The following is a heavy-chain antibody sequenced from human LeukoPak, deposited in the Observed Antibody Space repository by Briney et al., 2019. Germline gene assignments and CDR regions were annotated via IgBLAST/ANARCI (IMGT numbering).Heavy chain of an antibody. CDR3: ARDRYSGSYPIDY. Sequence: GGSLRLSCAVSGFTFSDYYMSGIRQAPGKGLEWVSYISSSGSTIYYADSVKGRFTISRDNAKNSLYLQMNSLRAEDTAVYYCARDRYSGSYPIDYWGQGTLVTVSS. CDR1: GFTFSDYY. CDR2: ISSSGSTI. V-gene: IGHV3-11*04. D-gene: IGHD1-26*01. J-gene: IGHJ4*02.